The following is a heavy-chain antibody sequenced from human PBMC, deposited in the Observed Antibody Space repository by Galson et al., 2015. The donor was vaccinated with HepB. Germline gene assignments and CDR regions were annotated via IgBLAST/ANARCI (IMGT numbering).Heavy chain of an antibody. CDR3: ARATAYYDFWRDGKRSAFDI. V-gene: IGHV4-4*02. Sequence: ETLSLTCAVSGGSISSSNWWRWVRQPPGKGLEWIGEIFHSGNTNYNPSLKSRVTISIDKSKNQFSLQLSSVTAADTAVYYCARATAYYDFWRDGKRSAFDIWGQGTMVTVSS. CDR1: GGSISSSNW. CDR2: IFHSGNT. J-gene: IGHJ3*02. D-gene: IGHD3-3*01.